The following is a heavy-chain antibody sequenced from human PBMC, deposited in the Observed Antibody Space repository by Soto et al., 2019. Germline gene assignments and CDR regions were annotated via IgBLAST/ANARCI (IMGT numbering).Heavy chain of an antibody. CDR1: GGTFSSYT. CDR3: AILVVVTATPYNWFDP. V-gene: IGHV1-69*02. J-gene: IGHJ5*02. CDR2: IIPILGIA. D-gene: IGHD2-21*02. Sequence: QVQLVQSGAEVKKPGSSVKVSCKASGGTFSSYTISWVRQAPGQGLEWMGRIIPILGIANYAQKFQGRVTITADKSTSTAYMELSGLRSEDTAVYYCAILVVVTATPYNWFDPWGQGTLVTVSS.